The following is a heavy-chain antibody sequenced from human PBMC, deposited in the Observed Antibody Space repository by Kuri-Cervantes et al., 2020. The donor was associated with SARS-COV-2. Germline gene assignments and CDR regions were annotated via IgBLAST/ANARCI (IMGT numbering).Heavy chain of an antibody. CDR2: IKQDGSEK. J-gene: IGHJ4*02. CDR3: ARERSGSYDY. D-gene: IGHD1-26*01. Sequence: GESLKISCAASGFAFSSYWMSWVRQAPGKGLGWVANIKQDGSEKYYVDSVKGRFTISRDNAKNSLYLQMNSLRAEDTALYHCARERSGSYDYWGQGTLVTVSS. CDR1: GFAFSSYW. V-gene: IGHV3-7*03.